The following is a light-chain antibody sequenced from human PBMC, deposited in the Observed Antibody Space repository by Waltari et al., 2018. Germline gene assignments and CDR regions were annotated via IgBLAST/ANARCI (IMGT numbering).Light chain of an antibody. Sequence: QSVLTQPPSASGAPGQSVTISCSGSSSNLGSNSVFWYQQLPGTAPNLLIYYSDQRPSGVPDRFSGSKSGTSASLAITGLRSEDEADYYCAAWDNSLSSPVFGGGTRLTVL. CDR1: SSNLGSNS. J-gene: IGLJ2*01. CDR3: AAWDNSLSSPV. CDR2: YSD. V-gene: IGLV1-47*02.